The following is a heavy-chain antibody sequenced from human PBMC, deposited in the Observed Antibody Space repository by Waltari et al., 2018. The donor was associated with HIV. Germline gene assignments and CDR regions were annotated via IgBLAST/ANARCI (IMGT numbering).Heavy chain of an antibody. CDR2: IWYDGENK. Sequence: QVQLVESGGGVVQPGRSLGLSCAASGFTLGHFAMHWVRQAPGKGLEWVAVIWYDGENKYYADSVKGRFTISRDNSKNTLYLQMNSLRVEDTAVYYCARGGYYYDISGYYHYWGQGTLVTVSS. CDR1: GFTLGHFA. CDR3: ARGGYYYDISGYYHY. J-gene: IGHJ4*02. V-gene: IGHV3-33*01. D-gene: IGHD3-22*01.